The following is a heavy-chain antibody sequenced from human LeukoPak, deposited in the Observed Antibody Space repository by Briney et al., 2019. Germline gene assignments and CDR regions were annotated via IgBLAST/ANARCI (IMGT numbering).Heavy chain of an antibody. V-gene: IGHV3-23*01. CDR2: IGGSGGSA. CDR1: GFTFSNYA. J-gene: IGHJ4*02. CDR3: AKDGDLEDIIVVPTAYPFDY. Sequence: GGSLRLSCAASGFTFSNYAMSWVRQAPGKGLEWVSGIGGSGGSAYYVDSVKGRFTTSRDTSKNTLYLQMNSLRAEDTAVYYCAKDGDLEDIIVVPTAYPFDYWGQGTLVTASS. D-gene: IGHD2-2*01.